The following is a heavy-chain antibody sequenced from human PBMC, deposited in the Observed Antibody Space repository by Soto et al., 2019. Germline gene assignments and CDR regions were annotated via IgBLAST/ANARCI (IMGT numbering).Heavy chain of an antibody. V-gene: IGHV3-30-3*01. CDR2: ISYDGSNK. Sequence: ESGGGVVQPGRSLRLSCAASGFTFSSYAMHWVRQAPGKGLEWVAVISYDGSNKYYADSVKGRFTISRDNSKNTLYLQMKSWRAEDTAVYYCARTVPQYDLWSGYPGGGMDVWGQGTTVTVSS. CDR1: GFTFSSYA. J-gene: IGHJ6*02. D-gene: IGHD3-3*01. CDR3: ARTVPQYDLWSGYPGGGMDV.